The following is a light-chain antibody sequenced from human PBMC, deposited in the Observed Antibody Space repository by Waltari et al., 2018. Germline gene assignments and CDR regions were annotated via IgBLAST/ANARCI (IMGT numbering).Light chain of an antibody. CDR1: QGISSY. J-gene: IGKJ1*01. CDR3: QQYYSYPPT. CDR2: AAS. V-gene: IGKV1-8*01. Sequence: AIRMTQSPSSLSASTGDRVTITCRARQGISSYLAWYQQKPGKAPKLLIYAASTLQSGVPSRFSGSGSGTDFTLTSSCLQSEDFATYYCQQYYSYPPTFGQGTKVEIK.